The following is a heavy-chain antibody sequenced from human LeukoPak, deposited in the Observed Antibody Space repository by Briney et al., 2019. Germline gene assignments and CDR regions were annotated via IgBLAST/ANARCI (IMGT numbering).Heavy chain of an antibody. CDR1: GYTLTELS. CDR3: ATARITMVRGVIDY. CDR2: FDPEDGET. D-gene: IGHD3-10*01. V-gene: IGHV1-24*01. J-gene: IGHJ4*02. Sequence: ASVNVSCKVSGYTLTELSMHWVRQAPGKGLEWMGGFDPEDGETIYAQKFQGRVTMTEDTSTDTAYMELSSLRSEDTAVYYCATARITMVRGVIDYWGQGTLVTVSS.